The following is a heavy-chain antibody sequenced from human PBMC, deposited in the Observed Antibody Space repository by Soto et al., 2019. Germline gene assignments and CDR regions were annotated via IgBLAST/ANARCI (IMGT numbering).Heavy chain of an antibody. J-gene: IGHJ5*02. CDR3: ARDRDYDFWSGYYTNDP. CDR2: ISAYNGNT. CDR1: GYTFTSYG. D-gene: IGHD3-3*01. V-gene: IGHV1-18*01. Sequence: ASVKVSCTASGYTFTSYGISWVRQAPGQGLEWMGWISAYNGNTNYAQKLQGRVTMTTDTSTSTAYMELRSLRSDDTAVYYCARDRDYDFWSGYYTNDPWGQGTLVTVSS.